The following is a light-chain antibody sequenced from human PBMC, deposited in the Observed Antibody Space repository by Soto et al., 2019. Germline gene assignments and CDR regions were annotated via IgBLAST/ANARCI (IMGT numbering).Light chain of an antibody. Sequence: QSALAEPASGSESPGQSIAISSTETSNDIGSYNYVSWYQQHPGKAPKLIIHEVSNRASGISDHFSGSKSGNTAALTISGLQADDEADYYCSSHHPYCPRIFGTGTKVTVL. J-gene: IGLJ1*01. CDR1: SNDIGSYNY. V-gene: IGLV2-14*01. CDR2: EVS. CDR3: SSHHPYCPRI.